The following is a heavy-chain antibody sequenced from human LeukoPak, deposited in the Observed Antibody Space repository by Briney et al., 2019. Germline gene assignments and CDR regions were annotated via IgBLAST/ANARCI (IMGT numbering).Heavy chain of an antibody. CDR3: ARDYGGYVVDC. J-gene: IGHJ4*02. CDR1: GFTFSSYS. D-gene: IGHD4-17*01. Sequence: GGSLTLSCPSSGFTFSSYSMNWVRQAPGKGLEWVSYISSSSSTIYYADSVKGRFTISRDNAKNSLYLQMISLRAEDTAVYYCARDYGGYVVDCGGQGTLVTVSS. CDR2: ISSSSSTI. V-gene: IGHV3-48*01.